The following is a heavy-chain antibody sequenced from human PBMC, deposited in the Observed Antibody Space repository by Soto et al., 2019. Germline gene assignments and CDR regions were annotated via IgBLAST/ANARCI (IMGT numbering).Heavy chain of an antibody. CDR2: IYATGTT. V-gene: IGHV4-4*07. CDR3: VRDGTKTLRDWFDP. J-gene: IGHJ5*02. Sequence: ETLSLTCTVSGASISGFYWSWIRKSAGKGLEWIGRIYATGTTDYNPSLKSRVMMSVDTSKKQFSLKSRSVTAADTAVYYCVRDGTKTLRDWFDPWGQGISVTVSS. CDR1: GASISGFY. D-gene: IGHD1-1*01.